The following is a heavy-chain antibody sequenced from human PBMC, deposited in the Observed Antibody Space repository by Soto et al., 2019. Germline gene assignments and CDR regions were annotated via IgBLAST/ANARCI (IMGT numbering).Heavy chain of an antibody. J-gene: IGHJ4*02. CDR1: GYTFTSYA. V-gene: IGHV1-18*01. D-gene: IGHD2-2*01. Sequence: QVQLVQSGAEVRKPGASVKVSCKASGYTFTSYAFSWVRQAPGQVLEWMGWISPYSGNPNYGQKGQCRVSLNTDTSTSTAYLELRNLRSDATAGYYCARDTSQKIGYCLYDYCGQGTQVTVSS. CDR2: ISPYSGNP. CDR3: ARDTSQKIGYCLYDY.